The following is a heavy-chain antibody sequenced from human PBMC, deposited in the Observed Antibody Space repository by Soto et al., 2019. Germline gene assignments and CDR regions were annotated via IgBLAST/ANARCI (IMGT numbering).Heavy chain of an antibody. CDR3: ARIDCSRELDYYGMDV. CDR2: ISAYNGNT. V-gene: IGHV1-18*01. CDR1: GYTFTSYG. J-gene: IGHJ6*02. Sequence: ASVKVSCKASGYTFTSYGISWVRQAPGQGLEWMGRISAYNGNTNYAQKLQGRVTMTTDTSTSTAYMELRSLRSDDTAVYYCARIDCSRELDYYGMDVWGQGTTVTVSS. D-gene: IGHD2-21*02.